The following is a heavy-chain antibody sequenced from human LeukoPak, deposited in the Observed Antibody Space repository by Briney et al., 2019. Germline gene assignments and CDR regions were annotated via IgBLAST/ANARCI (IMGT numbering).Heavy chain of an antibody. J-gene: IGHJ6*02. D-gene: IGHD6-19*01. V-gene: IGHV1-69*13. Sequence: ASVTVSCTASGGTFSSYAISWVRQAPGQGLEWMGGIIPIFGTANYAQKFQGRVTITADESTSTAYMELSSLRSEDTAVYYCARAPLIAVADYYYYGMDVWGQGTTVTVSS. CDR3: ARAPLIAVADYYYYGMDV. CDR1: GGTFSSYA. CDR2: IIPIFGTA.